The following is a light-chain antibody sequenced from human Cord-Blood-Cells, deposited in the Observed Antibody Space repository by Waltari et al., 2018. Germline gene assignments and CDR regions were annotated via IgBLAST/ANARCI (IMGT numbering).Light chain of an antibody. CDR3: QQYYSTPYT. CDR1: QGISNS. V-gene: IGKV1-NL1*01. CDR2: APS. J-gene: IGKJ2*01. Sequence: DIQMTQSPCSLSASVGERVTITCRGSQGISNSLAWYQQKPGKAPKLLLYAPSRLESGIPSRFSGSGSGTDYTLTISSLQPEDFATYYCQQYYSTPYTFGQGTKLEIK.